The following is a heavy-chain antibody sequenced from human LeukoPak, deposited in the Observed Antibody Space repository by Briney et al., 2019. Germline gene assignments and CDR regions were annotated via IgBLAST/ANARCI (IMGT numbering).Heavy chain of an antibody. CDR2: ISSSSSYI. V-gene: IGHV3-21*01. CDR1: GFTFSSYS. CDR3: ASSLTYYYGSGSYSDY. J-gene: IGHJ4*02. Sequence: GGSMRLSWAASGFTFSSYSMNWVRQAPGKGLEWVSSISSSSSYIYYADSVKGRFTISRDNAKNSLYLQMNSLRAEDTAVYYCASSLTYYYGSGSYSDYWGQGTLVTVSS. D-gene: IGHD3-10*01.